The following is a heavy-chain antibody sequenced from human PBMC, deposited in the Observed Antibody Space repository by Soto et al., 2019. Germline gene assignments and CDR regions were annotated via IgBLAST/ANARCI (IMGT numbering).Heavy chain of an antibody. CDR1: GVTFSRYC. CDR3: ARSLGSVAGGT. D-gene: IGHD2-15*01. CDR2: IIPMVGTT. V-gene: IGHV1-69*13. Sequence: SVKVSSVPSGVTFSRYCINWVRQAPGQWVEWIGRIIPMVGTTTLAQKFQGGFTITADESTSTAYMELRSLRSDDTALYYCARSLGSVAGGTWGQGTMVNVS. J-gene: IGHJ5*02.